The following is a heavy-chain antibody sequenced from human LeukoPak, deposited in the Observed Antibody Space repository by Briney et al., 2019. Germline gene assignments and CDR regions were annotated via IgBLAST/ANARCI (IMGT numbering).Heavy chain of an antibody. Sequence: GGSLRLSCAASGFTFSSYSMNWVRQAPGEGLEWVSYISSLSGTIYYADSVKGRFTISRDNAKNSLYLQMDSLRAEDTAVYYCARDDASSAYRSTHFDYWGQGTLVTVSS. J-gene: IGHJ4*02. D-gene: IGHD3-22*01. CDR2: ISSLSGTI. V-gene: IGHV3-48*01. CDR1: GFTFSSYS. CDR3: ARDDASSAYRSTHFDY.